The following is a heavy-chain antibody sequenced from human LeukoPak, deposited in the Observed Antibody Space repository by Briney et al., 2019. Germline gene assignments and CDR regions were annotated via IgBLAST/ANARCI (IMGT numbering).Heavy chain of an antibody. V-gene: IGHV3-48*01. J-gene: IGHJ4*02. CDR1: GFTFNTCT. D-gene: IGHD2/OR15-2a*01. Sequence: GGSLRLSCAASGFTFNTCTMNWVRQAPGKGLEWVSYISGSSGIIDYADSVKGRFTISRDNARNSLYLQMNSLRAEDTAVYFCARGGLSIMGYWGQGTLVTVSS. CDR2: ISGSSGII. CDR3: ARGGLSIMGY.